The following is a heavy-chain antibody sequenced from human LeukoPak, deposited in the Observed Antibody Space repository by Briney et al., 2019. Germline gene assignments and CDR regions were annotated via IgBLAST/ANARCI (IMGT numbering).Heavy chain of an antibody. CDR1: GFTFSSYG. J-gene: IGHJ4*02. D-gene: IGHD1-26*01. V-gene: IGHV3-30*18. CDR2: ISYDGSNK. CDR3: AKGVGGTPFDY. Sequence: GGSLRLSCAASGFTFSSYGMHWVRQAPGKGLEWVAVISYDGSNKYYADSVKGRFTISRDSSKNTLYLQMNSLRAEDTAVYYCAKGVGGTPFDYWGQGTLVTVSS.